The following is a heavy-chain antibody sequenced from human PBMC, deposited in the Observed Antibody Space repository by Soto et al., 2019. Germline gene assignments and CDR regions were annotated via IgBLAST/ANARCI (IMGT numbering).Heavy chain of an antibody. Sequence: QVQLQESGPGLVKPSETLSLSCGVSGGSISQYYWSWIRQPPGKGLEWIGRIYSGGRTNYNPCLESRVTMSVDTSKNKFPRKLRSVTAADTAVYYCARGPGGFGDFSLDYWGQGTLVTVSS. CDR3: ARGPGGFGDFSLDY. CDR1: GGSISQYY. D-gene: IGHD3-10*01. CDR2: IYSGGRT. V-gene: IGHV4-4*07. J-gene: IGHJ4*02.